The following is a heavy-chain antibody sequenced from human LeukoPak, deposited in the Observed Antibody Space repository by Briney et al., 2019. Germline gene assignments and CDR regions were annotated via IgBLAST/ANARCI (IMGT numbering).Heavy chain of an antibody. CDR3: ARDTAMVTN. Sequence: GAPLQISCKGSGYSFTSYWIGWVRRLPGKGLEWMGIIYPGDSDTRYSPSFQGQVTISADKSISTAYLQWSSLKASDTAMYYCARDTAMVTNWGQGTLVTVSS. J-gene: IGHJ4*02. V-gene: IGHV5-51*01. D-gene: IGHD5-18*01. CDR2: IYPGDSDT. CDR1: GYSFTSYW.